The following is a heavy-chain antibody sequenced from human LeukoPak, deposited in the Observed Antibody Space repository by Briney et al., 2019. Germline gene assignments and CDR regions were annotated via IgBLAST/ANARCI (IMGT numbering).Heavy chain of an antibody. CDR3: ARGNGNYRCYFDY. CDR1: GFTFSSYW. V-gene: IGHV3-7*01. D-gene: IGHD1-7*01. J-gene: IGHJ4*02. CDR2: IKQDGSEK. Sequence: GGSLRLSCAASGFTFSSYWMSWVRQAPGKGLEWVANIKQDGSEKYYVDSVKGRFTISRDNVKKSLYLQMNSLRAEDTAVYYCARGNGNYRCYFDYWGQGTLVTVSS.